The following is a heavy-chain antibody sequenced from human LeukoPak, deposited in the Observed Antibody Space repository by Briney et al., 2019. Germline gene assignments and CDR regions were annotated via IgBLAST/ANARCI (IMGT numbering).Heavy chain of an antibody. CDR3: ARQDSGYDAFDI. Sequence: SETLSLTCAVSGYSISSGYYWGWIRQPPGKGLEWMGSIYHSGSTFYNPSLKSRVTISVDTSKNQFSVKLSSVTAADTAVYYCARQDSGYDAFDIWGQGTMVTVSS. D-gene: IGHD5-12*01. CDR1: GYSISSGYY. V-gene: IGHV4-38-2*01. J-gene: IGHJ3*02. CDR2: IYHSGST.